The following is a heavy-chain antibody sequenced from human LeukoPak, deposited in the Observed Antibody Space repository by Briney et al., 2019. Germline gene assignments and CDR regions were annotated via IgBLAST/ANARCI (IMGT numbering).Heavy chain of an antibody. D-gene: IGHD2-21*02. CDR1: GYFINRGSY. CDR2: MYHSGST. V-gene: IGHV4-38-2*01. CDR3: ARRLDSYSFDY. J-gene: IGHJ4*02. Sequence: PSETLSLTCAVSGYFINRGSYWGWIRPPPGKGLEWIGFMYHSGSTYYNPSLKSRVTIPVDSSKNQSSLKLSSVTAAATAVYYCARRLDSYSFDYWGQGTLVTVSS.